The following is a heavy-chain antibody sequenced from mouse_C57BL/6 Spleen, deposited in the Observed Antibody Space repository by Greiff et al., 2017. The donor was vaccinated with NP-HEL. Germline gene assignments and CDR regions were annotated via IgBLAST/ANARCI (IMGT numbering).Heavy chain of an antibody. J-gene: IGHJ4*01. CDR1: GFSLTSYG. V-gene: IGHV2-3*01. Sequence: VKLVESGPGLVAPSQSLSITCTVSGFSLTSYGVSWVRQPPGKGLEWLGVIWGDGGTNYHAALISRLSISKDKSKSPVSLKLNRLQTDDTAAYYCDKLIKSSHYGYAMDYWGQGTSVTVSS. D-gene: IGHD2-5*01. CDR2: IWGDGGT. CDR3: DKLIKSSHYGYAMDY.